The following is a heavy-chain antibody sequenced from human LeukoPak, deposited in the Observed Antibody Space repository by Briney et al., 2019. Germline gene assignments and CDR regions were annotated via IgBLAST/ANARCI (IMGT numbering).Heavy chain of an antibody. V-gene: IGHV3-23*01. CDR3: ARNENSGWGYFDY. J-gene: IGHJ4*02. CDR2: IGGSNGIT. D-gene: IGHD5-12*01. CDR1: RFTFNSYA. Sequence: GGSLRLSCAASRFTFNSYAMSWVRQAPGKGLEWVSVIGGSNGITFYVGSVKGRFTISRDNSKDTLYLQMNSLRAEDTAVYYCARNENSGWGYFDYWGQGTLVTVTS.